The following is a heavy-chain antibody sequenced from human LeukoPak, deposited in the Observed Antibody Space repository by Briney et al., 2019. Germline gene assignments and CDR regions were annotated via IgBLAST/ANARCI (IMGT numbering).Heavy chain of an antibody. CDR3: ARRVAVARRDAFDI. CDR2: ISSYNSNT. V-gene: IGHV1-18*01. CDR1: GYTFTSYG. D-gene: IGHD6-19*01. J-gene: IGHJ3*02. Sequence: ASVKVSCKASGYTFTSYGISWVRQAPGQGLECMGWISSYNSNTNYAQKLQGRVTMSTDTSTGTAYMELRSLRSDDTAVYYCARRVAVARRDAFDIWGQGTMVTVSS.